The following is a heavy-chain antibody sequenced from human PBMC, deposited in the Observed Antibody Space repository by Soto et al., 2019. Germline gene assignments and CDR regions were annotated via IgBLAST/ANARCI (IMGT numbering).Heavy chain of an antibody. CDR3: TRHWLATREFDY. CDR1: GFTFSSYS. J-gene: IGHJ4*02. V-gene: IGHV3-21*01. D-gene: IGHD1-26*01. CDR2: ISSGSGHI. Sequence: GGSLRLSCAASGFTFSSYSMNWVRQAPGKGLEWVSSISSGSGHIYYADSLKGRFTISRDNAKNSLYLQMNSLRAEDTAVYYCTRHWLATREFDYWGQGTLVTVSS.